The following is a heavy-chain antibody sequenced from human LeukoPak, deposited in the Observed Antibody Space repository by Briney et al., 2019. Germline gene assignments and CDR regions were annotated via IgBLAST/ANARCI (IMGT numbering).Heavy chain of an antibody. D-gene: IGHD3-22*01. CDR3: ARDNNPYYDSSGYFGY. J-gene: IGHJ4*02. Sequence: SQTLSLTCAVSGGSIRSGGYSWSWIRQPPGKGLEWIGYIYYSGSTYYNPSLKSRVTISVDTSKNQFSLKLSSVTAADTAVYYCARDNNPYYDSSGYFGYWGQGTLVTVSS. CDR1: GGSIRSGGYS. CDR2: IYYSGST. V-gene: IGHV4-30-4*07.